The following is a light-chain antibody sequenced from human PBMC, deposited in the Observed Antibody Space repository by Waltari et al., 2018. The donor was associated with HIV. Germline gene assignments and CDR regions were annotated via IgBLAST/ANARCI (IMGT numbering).Light chain of an antibody. CDR2: SNN. V-gene: IGLV1-44*01. J-gene: IGLJ2*01. CDR3: GAWDDSLHGPL. CDR1: NSNIGNNP. Sequence: QSVLTQPPSASGTPGQRVTISCSGSNSNIGNNPVEWYQQLPGTAPKLLIYSNNPRPSGVPCRFAGSKSGTSGSLAISGLQAEDEADYYCGAWDDSLHGPLFGGGTKLTVL.